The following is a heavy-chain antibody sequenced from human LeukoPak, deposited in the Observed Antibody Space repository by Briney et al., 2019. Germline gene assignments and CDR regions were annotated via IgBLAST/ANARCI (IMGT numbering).Heavy chain of an antibody. Sequence: PSETLSLTCTVSGGSISSSSYYWGWIRQPPGKGLEWIGSIYYSGSTYYNPSLKSRVTISVDTSKNQFSLKLSSVTAADTAVYYCATIGDYYYYYGMDVWGQGTTVTVSS. CDR1: GGSISSSSYY. V-gene: IGHV4-39*01. CDR3: ATIGDYYYYYGMDV. D-gene: IGHD4-17*01. CDR2: IYYSGST. J-gene: IGHJ6*02.